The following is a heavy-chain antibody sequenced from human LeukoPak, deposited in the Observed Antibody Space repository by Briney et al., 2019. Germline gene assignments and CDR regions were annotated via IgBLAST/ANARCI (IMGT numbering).Heavy chain of an antibody. V-gene: IGHV3-11*01. Sequence: GGSLRLSCAASGFTFSDYYMSWIRQAPGKGLEWVSYISSSGSTIYYADSVKGRFTISRDNTKNSLYLQMNSLRAEDTAVYYCARGLVVGRGMDYGMDVWGQGTTVTVSS. J-gene: IGHJ6*02. CDR3: ARGLVVGRGMDYGMDV. D-gene: IGHD2-2*01. CDR2: ISSSGSTI. CDR1: GFTFSDYY.